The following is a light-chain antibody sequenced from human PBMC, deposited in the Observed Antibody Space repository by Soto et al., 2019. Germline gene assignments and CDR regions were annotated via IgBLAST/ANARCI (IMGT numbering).Light chain of an antibody. V-gene: IGLV2-11*01. CDR3: CSYAGSPYV. CDR1: SSDVGGYNY. J-gene: IGLJ1*01. CDR2: DVS. Sequence: QSALTQPRSVSASPGQSVAISCTGTSSDVGGYNYVSWYQQHPGKAPKLMIYDVSKRPSGVPDRFSGSKSGNTASLTISGLQDEDEADYYCCSYAGSPYVFGTGTKLTVL.